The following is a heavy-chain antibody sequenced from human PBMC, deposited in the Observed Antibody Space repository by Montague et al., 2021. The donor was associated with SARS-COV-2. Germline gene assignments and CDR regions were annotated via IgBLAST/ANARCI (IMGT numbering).Heavy chain of an antibody. CDR2: FYYSGGX. D-gene: IGHD4-23*01. CDR3: ARDRGDIYGGNSAWFDP. V-gene: IGHV4-61*03. CDR1: GASISTGSDY. J-gene: IGHJ5*02. Sequence: SETLSLTCTVSGASISTGSDYWTWIRQRPGRGLEWIGNFYYSGGXTYKPSLKSRVTTSADTSKNLFSLTLKSVTASDTAVYYCARDRGDIYGGNSAWFDPWGQGTLVTVSS.